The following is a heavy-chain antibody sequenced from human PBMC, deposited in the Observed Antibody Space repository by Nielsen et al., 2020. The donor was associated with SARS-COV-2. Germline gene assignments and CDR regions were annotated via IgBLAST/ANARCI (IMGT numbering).Heavy chain of an antibody. J-gene: IGHJ4*02. Sequence: GGSLRLSCAASGFTFSSYGMHWVRQAPGKGLEWVAVISYDGSNKYYADSVKGRFTISRDNSKNTLYLQMNSLRAEDTAVYYCAREGVWTMSARWGQGTLVTVSS. D-gene: IGHD3-22*01. CDR1: GFTFSSYG. CDR2: ISYDGSNK. V-gene: IGHV3-30*03. CDR3: AREGVWTMSAR.